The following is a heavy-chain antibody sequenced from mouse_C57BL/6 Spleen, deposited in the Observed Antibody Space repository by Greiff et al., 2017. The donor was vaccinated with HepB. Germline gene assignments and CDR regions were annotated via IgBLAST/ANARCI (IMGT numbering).Heavy chain of an antibody. D-gene: IGHD1-1*01. CDR1: GYAFSSSW. V-gene: IGHV1-82*01. J-gene: IGHJ4*01. CDR2: IYPGDGDT. Sequence: VQLQQSGPELVKPGASVKISCKASGYAFSSSWMNWVKQRPGKGLEWIGRIYPGDGDTNYNGKFKGKATLTADKSSSTAYMQLSSLTSEDSAVYFCARPCITTVVGAMDYWGQGTSVTVSS. CDR3: ARPCITTVVGAMDY.